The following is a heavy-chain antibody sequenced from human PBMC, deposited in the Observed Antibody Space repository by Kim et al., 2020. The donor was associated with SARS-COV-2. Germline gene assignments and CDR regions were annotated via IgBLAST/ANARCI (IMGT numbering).Heavy chain of an antibody. CDR1: GFTFSAYA. CDR2: IGSNGLSS. Sequence: GGSLRLSCAASGFTFSAYAMAWVRQAPGKGLEWVSLIGSNGLSSYYADSVKGRFTISRDTSKNTLYLQMNGLRAEDTAIYYCAKVDPPNVLLYLSFDSWGQGTLVTVSS. J-gene: IGHJ4*02. V-gene: IGHV3-23*01. CDR3: AKVDPPNVLLYLSFDS. D-gene: IGHD1-1*01.